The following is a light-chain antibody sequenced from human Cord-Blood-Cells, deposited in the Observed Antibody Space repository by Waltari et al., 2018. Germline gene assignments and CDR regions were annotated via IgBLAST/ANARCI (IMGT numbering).Light chain of an antibody. CDR1: QSISSY. Sequence: DIQMPQSPSSLSASVGDRVTITCRASQSISSYLNWYQQKPGKAPKLLNYAASSLQSGVPSRFSGSGSGTEFTLTISSLQPEDFATYYCQQSYSTPYTFGQGTKLEIK. V-gene: IGKV1-39*01. CDR3: QQSYSTPYT. J-gene: IGKJ2*01. CDR2: AAS.